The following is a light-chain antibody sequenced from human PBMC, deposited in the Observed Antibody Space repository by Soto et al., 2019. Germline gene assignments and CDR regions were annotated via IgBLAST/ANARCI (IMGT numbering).Light chain of an antibody. V-gene: IGKV1-39*01. CDR3: QHNYSSPQESA. CDR1: QSISNY. J-gene: IGKJ3*01. CDR2: AAS. Sequence: DIQMTQSPSSLSASVGDRVTITCRASQSISNYLNWYQQKSGKPPNLLIYAASSLQSGVPSTFRGSRFGTEFTLTISSLQPEDFATYYCQHNYSSPQESAFGPGTKVDIK.